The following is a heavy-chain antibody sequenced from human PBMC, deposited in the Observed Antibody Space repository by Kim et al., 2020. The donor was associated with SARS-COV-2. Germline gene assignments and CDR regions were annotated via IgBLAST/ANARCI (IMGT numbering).Heavy chain of an antibody. CDR2: ISSSSSYI. V-gene: IGHV3-21*01. Sequence: GGSLRLSCAASGFTFSSYSMNWVRQAPGKGLEWVSSISSSSSYIYYADSVKGRFTISRDNAKNSLYLQMNSLRAEDTAVYYCARDGRVIEQYYGMDVWGQGTTVTVSS. CDR3: ARDGRVIEQYYGMDV. J-gene: IGHJ6*02. CDR1: GFTFSSYS. D-gene: IGHD2-15*01.